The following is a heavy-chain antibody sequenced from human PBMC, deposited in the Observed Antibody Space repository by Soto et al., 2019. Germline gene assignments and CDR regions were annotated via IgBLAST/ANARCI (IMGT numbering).Heavy chain of an antibody. J-gene: IGHJ6*03. D-gene: IGHD2-15*01. V-gene: IGHV5-51*01. CDR1: GYSFTSYW. CDR3: ARVGHGYCSGGSCYKASNYYYMDV. CDR2: IYPGDSDT. Sequence: ESLQICCKGSGYSFTSYWIGWVWQMAGKGLEWMGIIYPGDSDTRYSPSFQGQVTISADKSISTAYLQWSSLKASDTAMYYCARVGHGYCSGGSCYKASNYYYMDVWGKGTTVTVSS.